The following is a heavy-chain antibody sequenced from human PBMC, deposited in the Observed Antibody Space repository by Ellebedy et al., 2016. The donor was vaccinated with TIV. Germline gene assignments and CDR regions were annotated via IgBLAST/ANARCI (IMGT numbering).Heavy chain of an antibody. Sequence: AASVTVSCKASGYTFTTYYVHWVRQAPGQGLEWMGVIYPSAGSTDYAQKFQGRVTLTRDTSTSTVYMDLSSLRSEDTAVYYCARGVTESGNDPFDIWGQGTVVTVSS. CDR2: IYPSAGST. V-gene: IGHV1-46*01. CDR3: ARGVTESGNDPFDI. D-gene: IGHD4-23*01. J-gene: IGHJ3*02. CDR1: GYTFTTYY.